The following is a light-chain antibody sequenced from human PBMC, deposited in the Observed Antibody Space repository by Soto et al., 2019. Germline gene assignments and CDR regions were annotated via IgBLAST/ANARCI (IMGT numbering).Light chain of an antibody. J-gene: IGKJ1*01. Sequence: EIVLTQSPGTLSLSPGERATISCRASQRVSSSYFAWFQQRPGQVPRLLIFGSSSRAPGIPDRFSGSGSGTDFTLTISRLEPEDFGVYYCQQYYHSPRTFGQGSKVEIK. CDR2: GSS. CDR3: QQYYHSPRT. CDR1: QRVSSSY. V-gene: IGKV3-20*01.